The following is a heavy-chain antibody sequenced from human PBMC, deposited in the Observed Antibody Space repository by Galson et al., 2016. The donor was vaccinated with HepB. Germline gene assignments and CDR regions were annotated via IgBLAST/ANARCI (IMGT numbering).Heavy chain of an antibody. J-gene: IGHJ4*03. CDR2: ISVYNGNT. Sequence: SVKVSCKASGYTFSPYGTTWVRQAPGQGIEWMGWISVYNGNTNYAQRFRGRVTMTTDTSTSTAYMELRSLRSDDTAVYYCARDSDCSGGNCYFDSWGQGTLVTVSS. CDR1: GYTFSPYG. CDR3: ARDSDCSGGNCYFDS. V-gene: IGHV1-18*01. D-gene: IGHD2-15*01.